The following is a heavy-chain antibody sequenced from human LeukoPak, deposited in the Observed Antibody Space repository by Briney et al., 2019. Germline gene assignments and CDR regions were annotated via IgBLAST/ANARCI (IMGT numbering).Heavy chain of an antibody. J-gene: IGHJ4*02. CDR2: IYPGDSET. Sequence: GESLKISCKGSGYSFTSYWIGWVRQMPGKGLEWMGIIYPGDSETKYSPSLQGQVTISADKSISTAYLQWSSLKASDTAMYYCARTGYSSGWYVGSFDYWGQGTLVTVSS. CDR1: GYSFTSYW. CDR3: ARTGYSSGWYVGSFDY. D-gene: IGHD6-19*01. V-gene: IGHV5-51*01.